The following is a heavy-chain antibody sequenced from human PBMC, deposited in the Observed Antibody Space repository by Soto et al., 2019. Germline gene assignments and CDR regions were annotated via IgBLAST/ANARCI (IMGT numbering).Heavy chain of an antibody. V-gene: IGHV3-23*01. Sequence: PGGSLRLSCSASGFTFSSYAMSWVRQAPGKGLEWVSAISGSGGSTYYADSVKGRFTISRDNSKNTLYLQMNSLRAEDTAVYYCAKEGEYSSGWDNFDYWGQGTLVTVSS. D-gene: IGHD6-19*01. CDR1: GFTFSSYA. J-gene: IGHJ4*02. CDR3: AKEGEYSSGWDNFDY. CDR2: ISGSGGST.